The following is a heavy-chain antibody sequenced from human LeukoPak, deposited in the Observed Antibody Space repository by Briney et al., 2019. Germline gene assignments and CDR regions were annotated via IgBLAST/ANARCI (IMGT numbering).Heavy chain of an antibody. Sequence: PGGSLRLSCAASGFTFGDYAMQWVRQAPGKGLEWVANIKPGGSEKYYVDSVKGRFTISRDNAKNSLYLQMNSLRAEDTAVYYCARDSYYYDSSGYYVSRIDYWGQGTLVTVSS. CDR1: GFTFGDYA. CDR2: IKPGGSEK. CDR3: ARDSYYYDSSGYYVSRIDY. D-gene: IGHD3-22*01. J-gene: IGHJ4*02. V-gene: IGHV3-7*01.